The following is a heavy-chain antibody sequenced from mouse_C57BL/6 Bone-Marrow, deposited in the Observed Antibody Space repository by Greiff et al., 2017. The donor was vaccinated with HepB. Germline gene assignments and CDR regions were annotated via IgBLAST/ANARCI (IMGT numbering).Heavy chain of an antibody. CDR2: ISYDGSN. J-gene: IGHJ2*01. V-gene: IGHV3-6*01. CDR1: GYSITSGYY. D-gene: IGHD1-1*01. Sequence: EVKLMESGPGLVKPSQSLSLTCSVTGYSITSGYYWNWIRQFPGNKLEWMGYISYDGSNNYNPSLKNRISITRDTSKNQFFLKLNSVTTEDTATYYCARGDLYGSRYYFDYWGQGTTLTVSS. CDR3: ARGDLYGSRYYFDY.